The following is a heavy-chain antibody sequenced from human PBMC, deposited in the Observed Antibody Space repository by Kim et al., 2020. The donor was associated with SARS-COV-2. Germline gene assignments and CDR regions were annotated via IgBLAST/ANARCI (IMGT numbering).Heavy chain of an antibody. CDR2: ISSSGSTI. J-gene: IGHJ4*02. V-gene: IGHV3-48*02. Sequence: GGSLRLSCAASGFTFSGNSMNWVRKAPGKGLEWVSYISSSGSTIYYADSVKGRFTISRDNAKNSLYLQMNSLRDEDTAIYYCAIPGYGSGSYGYWGQGTLVTVSS. CDR3: AIPGYGSGSYGY. D-gene: IGHD3-10*01. CDR1: GFTFSGNS.